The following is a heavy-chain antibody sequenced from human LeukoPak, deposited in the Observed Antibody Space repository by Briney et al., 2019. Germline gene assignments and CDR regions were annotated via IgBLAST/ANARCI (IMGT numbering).Heavy chain of an antibody. CDR3: ASRDYYGSGTYYNPLHY. V-gene: IGHV3-23*01. Sequence: GGSLRLSCAASGFTFSSCAMSWVRLAPGKGLEWVSAVSGSGSNTYYADSVKGRFTISRDNSRNTLYLQTNSLRAEDTAVYYCASRDYYGSGTYYNPLHYWGQGTLVTVPS. CDR1: GFTFSSCA. D-gene: IGHD3-10*01. J-gene: IGHJ4*02. CDR2: VSGSGSNT.